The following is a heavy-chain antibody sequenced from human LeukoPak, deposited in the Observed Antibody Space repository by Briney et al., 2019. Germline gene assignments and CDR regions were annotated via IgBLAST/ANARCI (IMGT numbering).Heavy chain of an antibody. V-gene: IGHV1-69*04. D-gene: IGHD2-2*01. CDR1: GGTFSSYA. CDR3: ARKGYCSSTSCYALDSEGMDV. Sequence: GASVEVSCKASGGTFSSYAISWVRQAPGQGLEWMGRIIPILGIANYAQKFQGRVTITADKSTSTAYMELSSLRFEDTAVYYCARKGYCSSTSCYALDSEGMDVWGQGTTVTVSS. CDR2: IIPILGIA. J-gene: IGHJ6*02.